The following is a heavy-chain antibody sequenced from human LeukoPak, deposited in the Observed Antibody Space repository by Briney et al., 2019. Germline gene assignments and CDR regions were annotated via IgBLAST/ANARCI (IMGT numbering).Heavy chain of an antibody. CDR3: ARGLSRFLEGSRGYMDV. D-gene: IGHD3-3*01. J-gene: IGHJ6*03. Sequence: PSETLSLTCAVYGGSFSGYYWSWIRQPPGKGLEWIGEINHSGSTNYNPCLKSRVTISVDTSKNQFSLKLSSVTAADTAVYYCARGLSRFLEGSRGYMDVWGKGTTVTVSS. V-gene: IGHV4-34*01. CDR1: GGSFSGYY. CDR2: INHSGST.